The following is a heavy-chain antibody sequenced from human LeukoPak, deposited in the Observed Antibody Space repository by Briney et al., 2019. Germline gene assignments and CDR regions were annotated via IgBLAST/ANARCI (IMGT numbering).Heavy chain of an antibody. V-gene: IGHV3-23*01. CDR1: GFTFSSYA. CDR3: ANSQRSYDSSGCYYHDY. CDR2: ISGSGGST. D-gene: IGHD3-22*01. J-gene: IGHJ4*02. Sequence: GGSLRLSCAAPGFTFSSYAMSWVRQAPGKGLEWVSAISGSGGSTYYADSVKGRFTISRDNSKNTLYLQMNSLRAEDTAVYYCANSQRSYDSSGCYYHDYWGQGTLVTVSS.